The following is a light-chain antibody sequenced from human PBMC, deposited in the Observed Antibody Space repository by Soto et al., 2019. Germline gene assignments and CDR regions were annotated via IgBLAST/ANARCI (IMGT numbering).Light chain of an antibody. V-gene: IGKV1-5*03. Sequence: PQSPSTLSGYLGDGRTLPCRASQTISSWLAWYQQKPGKAPKILIYKASTLKSGVPSRFSGSGSGTEFTLTIISLQPDDVTTYYGQHYNSYSEAFGQGTKVEI. CDR3: QHYNSYSEA. J-gene: IGKJ1*01. CDR2: KAS. CDR1: QTISSW.